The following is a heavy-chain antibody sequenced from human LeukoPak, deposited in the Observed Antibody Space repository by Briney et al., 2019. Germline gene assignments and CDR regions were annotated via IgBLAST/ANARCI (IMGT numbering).Heavy chain of an antibody. CDR2: ISAYNGNT. Sequence: ASVKVSCKASGYTFTSYGISWVRRAPGQGLEWMEWISAYNGNTNYAQKLQGRVTMTTDTSTSTAYMELRSLRSDDTAVYYCASAELGIAAALDAFDIWGQGTMVTVSS. CDR1: GYTFTSYG. CDR3: ASAELGIAAALDAFDI. V-gene: IGHV1-18*01. J-gene: IGHJ3*02. D-gene: IGHD6-13*01.